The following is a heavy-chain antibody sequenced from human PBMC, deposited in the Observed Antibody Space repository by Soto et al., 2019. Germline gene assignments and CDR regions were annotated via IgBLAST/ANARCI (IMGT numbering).Heavy chain of an antibody. CDR3: ARGRGSGSSFYYYGMDV. J-gene: IGHJ6*02. CDR2: IYYSGST. D-gene: IGHD3-10*01. V-gene: IGHV4-59*01. CDR1: GGSISSYY. Sequence: SETLSLTCTVSGGSISSYYWSWIRQPPGKGLEWIGYIYYSGSTNYNPSLKSRVTISVDTSKNQFFLKLSSVTAADTAVYYCARGRGSGSSFYYYGMDVWGQGTTVTVSS.